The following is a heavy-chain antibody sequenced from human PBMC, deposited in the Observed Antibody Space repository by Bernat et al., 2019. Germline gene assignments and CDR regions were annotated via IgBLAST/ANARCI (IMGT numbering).Heavy chain of an antibody. CDR3: VRGAGYCSGGSCYNLFDS. CDR2: IRNKPNSYTT. V-gene: IGHV3-72*01. J-gene: IGHJ4*02. D-gene: IGHD2-15*01. CDR1: GSTFSDHY. Sequence: EVQLVESGGGLVQPGGSLRLSCAASGSTFSDHYMDWVRQAPGKGLEWISRIRNKPNSYTTEYAASVKGRFTISRDDSKHSLYLQMNSLKTEDTAVYYCVRGAGYCSGGSCYNLFDSWGQGTLVTVSS.